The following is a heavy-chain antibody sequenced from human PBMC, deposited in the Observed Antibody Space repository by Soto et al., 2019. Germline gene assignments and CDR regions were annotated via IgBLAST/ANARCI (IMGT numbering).Heavy chain of an antibody. CDR2: INHSRST. V-gene: IGHV4-34*01. Sequence: SETLSLTCAVYGGSFSGYYWSWIRQPPGKGLEWIGEINHSRSTSYYPSLKSRVTISVDTSKNQFSLKLSSVTAADTALYYCARGGAGATLWDWGQGSLVTVSS. CDR1: GGSFSGYY. J-gene: IGHJ4*02. D-gene: IGHD1-26*01. CDR3: ARGGAGATLWD.